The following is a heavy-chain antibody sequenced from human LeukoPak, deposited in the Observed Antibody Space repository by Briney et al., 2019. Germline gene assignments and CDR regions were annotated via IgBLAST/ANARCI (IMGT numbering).Heavy chain of an antibody. V-gene: IGHV1-24*01. CDR2: FDPEDGET. Sequence: GASVKVSCKVSGYTLTELSMHWVRQAPGKGLGWMGGFDPEDGETIYAQKFQGRVTMTTDTSTSTAYMELRSLRSDDTAVYYCARGLLKGYYDILADFYISPFDYWGQGTLVTVSS. D-gene: IGHD3-9*01. CDR1: GYTLTELS. J-gene: IGHJ4*02. CDR3: ARGLLKGYYDILADFYISPFDY.